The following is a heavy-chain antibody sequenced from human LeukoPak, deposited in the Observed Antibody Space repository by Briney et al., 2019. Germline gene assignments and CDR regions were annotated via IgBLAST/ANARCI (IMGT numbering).Heavy chain of an antibody. V-gene: IGHV3-72*01. J-gene: IGHJ4*02. Sequence: PGGSLRLSCATSGFTLSDYYMNWVRQAPGKGLEWVGRTRNKANSYITDYAASVKGRFTISRDDSKKSLYLQMNSLKTEDTAMYYCTTEPARIAVAGTGYWGQGTLVTVSS. D-gene: IGHD6-19*01. CDR2: TRNKANSYIT. CDR1: GFTLSDYY. CDR3: TTEPARIAVAGTGY.